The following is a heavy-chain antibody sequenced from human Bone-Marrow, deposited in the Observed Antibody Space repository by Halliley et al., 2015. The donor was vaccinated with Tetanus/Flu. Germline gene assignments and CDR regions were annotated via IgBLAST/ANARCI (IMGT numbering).Heavy chain of an antibody. Sequence: VPNVNKDGSEKYYADTGKGRFTISRDNAKKSLYLQMNSLRAEDTAVYYWARWIQLWGMGDYWGRGTLVTVSP. D-gene: IGHD5-18*01. V-gene: IGHV3-7*04. CDR3: ARWIQLWGMGDY. CDR2: VNKDGSEK. J-gene: IGHJ4*02.